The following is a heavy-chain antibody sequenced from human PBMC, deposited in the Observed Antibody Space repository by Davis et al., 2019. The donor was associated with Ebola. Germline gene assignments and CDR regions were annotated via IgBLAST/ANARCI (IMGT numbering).Heavy chain of an antibody. Sequence: ASVKVSCKASGYTFTSYDINWVRQATGQGLEWMGWMNPNSGNTGYAQKFQGRVTMTRNTSISTAYMELSSLRSEDTAVYYCAGDYGDYGDAFDIWGQGTMVTVSS. CDR1: GYTFTSYD. J-gene: IGHJ3*02. CDR3: AGDYGDYGDAFDI. D-gene: IGHD4-17*01. CDR2: MNPNSGNT. V-gene: IGHV1-8*01.